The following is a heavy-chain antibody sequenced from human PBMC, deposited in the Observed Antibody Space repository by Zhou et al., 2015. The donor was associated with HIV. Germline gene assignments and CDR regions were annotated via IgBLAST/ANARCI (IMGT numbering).Heavy chain of an antibody. CDR1: GFTLSDYY. V-gene: IGHV3-11*01. CDR3: ASGHLHYYGMDV. J-gene: IGHJ6*02. Sequence: QVKLVESGGRLVTPGGSLRLSCAASGFTLSDYYMSWIRLAPGKGLEWISYSSNSGNTVDYGDSVKGRFTISRDNIKNSLYLQMNSLRADDTALYYCASGHLHYYGMDVWGQGTAVTVSS. CDR2: SSNSGNTV.